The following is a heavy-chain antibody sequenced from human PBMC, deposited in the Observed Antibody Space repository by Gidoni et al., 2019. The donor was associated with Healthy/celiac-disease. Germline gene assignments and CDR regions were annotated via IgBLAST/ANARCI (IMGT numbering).Heavy chain of an antibody. V-gene: IGHV1-18*01. J-gene: IGHJ6*02. D-gene: IGHD2-2*01. CDR1: GYTFTSYG. CDR3: ARDGSVVVVPAAVKYYYYGMDV. CDR2: ISAYNGNT. Sequence: QVQLVQSGAEVKKPGASVKVSCKASGYTFTSYGISWVRQAPGQGLEWMGWISAYNGNTNDAQKLQGRVTMTTDTSTSTAYMELRSLRSDDTAVYYCARDGSVVVVPAAVKYYYYGMDVWGQGTTVTVSS.